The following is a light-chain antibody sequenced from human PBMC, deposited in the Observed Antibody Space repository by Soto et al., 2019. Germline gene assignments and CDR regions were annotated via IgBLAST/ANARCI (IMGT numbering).Light chain of an antibody. Sequence: DIQMTQSPSTLSASVGDRVTITCRASQSISSWLAWYQQKPGKAPKLLIYDASSLESGVPSRFSGSGSGTEFTLTISSLQPDDFATYYCQQYNSYWSTWTFGQGTKVEIK. V-gene: IGKV1-5*01. CDR1: QSISSW. J-gene: IGKJ1*01. CDR3: QQYNSYWSTWT. CDR2: DAS.